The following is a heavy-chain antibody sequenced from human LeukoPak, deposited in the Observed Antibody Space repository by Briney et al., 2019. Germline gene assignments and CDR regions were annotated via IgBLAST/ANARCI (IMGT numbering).Heavy chain of an antibody. Sequence: GGSLRLSCTTSGFSFVDYAMAWVRQAPGKGLELVGFIRSKAYGGTSEHAASVKGRFTLSRDDSKSIAYLQMNSLKAEDTALYYCTREAVGGRRGATKLHFDYWGQGTLVTVSS. CDR1: GFSFVDYA. CDR2: IRSKAYGGTS. D-gene: IGHD1-26*01. J-gene: IGHJ4*02. V-gene: IGHV3-49*04. CDR3: TREAVGGRRGATKLHFDY.